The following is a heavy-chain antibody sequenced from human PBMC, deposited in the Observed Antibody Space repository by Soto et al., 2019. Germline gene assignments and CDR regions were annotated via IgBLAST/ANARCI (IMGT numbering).Heavy chain of an antibody. CDR3: ARDSHPGAAYGWLPP. D-gene: IGHD3-10*01. V-gene: IGHV3-33*01. CDR2: IWYDGSNP. J-gene: IGHJ5*02. Sequence: GGSLRLSCSASGFTFSNYFMHWVRQAPGKGLEWVAGIWYDGSNPYYADSVKGRFTISRDSSKNTVYLQINSLRAEDTAVFYCARDSHPGAAYGWLPPWGQGTLVTVSS. CDR1: GFTFSNYF.